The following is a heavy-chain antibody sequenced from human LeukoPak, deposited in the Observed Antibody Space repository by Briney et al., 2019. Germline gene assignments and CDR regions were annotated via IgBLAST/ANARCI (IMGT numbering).Heavy chain of an antibody. CDR1: GGTFSSYA. V-gene: IGHV1-69*04. J-gene: IGHJ6*02. D-gene: IGHD5-18*01. CDR3: ATAMVTTYYYYGMDV. CDR2: IIPILGIA. Sequence: SVKVSCKASGGTFSSYAISWVRQAPGQGLEWMGRIIPILGIANYAQKFQGRVTITADKSTSTAYMELSSLRSEDTAVYYCATAMVTTYYYYGMDVWGQGTTVTVSS.